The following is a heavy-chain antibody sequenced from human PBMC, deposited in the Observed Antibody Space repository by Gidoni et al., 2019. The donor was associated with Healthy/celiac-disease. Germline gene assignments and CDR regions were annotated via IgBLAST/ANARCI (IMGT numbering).Heavy chain of an antibody. CDR2: ISYDGSNK. D-gene: IGHD4-17*01. J-gene: IGHJ5*02. V-gene: IGHV3-30*18. Sequence: QVQLVESGGGVVQPGRSLRLSCAASGFTFSSYGMHWVRQAPGKGLEWVAVISYDGSNKYYADSVKGRFTISRDNSKNTLYLQMNSLRAEDTAVYYCAKDAYHYGDYVGWFDPWGQGTLVTVSS. CDR1: GFTFSSYG. CDR3: AKDAYHYGDYVGWFDP.